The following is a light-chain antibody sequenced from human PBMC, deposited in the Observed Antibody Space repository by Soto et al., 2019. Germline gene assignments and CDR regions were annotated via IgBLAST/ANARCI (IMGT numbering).Light chain of an antibody. Sequence: EIQMTQSPSTLSASVGDRVTITCRASQTISTWVAWYQQKPGKAPKLLIYKASSLQIGAPSRFSGSGSGTDFTLTISGLQPDDFATYYCQHYNSYLITFGRGTRLEIK. V-gene: IGKV1-5*03. J-gene: IGKJ5*01. CDR3: QHYNSYLIT. CDR1: QTISTW. CDR2: KAS.